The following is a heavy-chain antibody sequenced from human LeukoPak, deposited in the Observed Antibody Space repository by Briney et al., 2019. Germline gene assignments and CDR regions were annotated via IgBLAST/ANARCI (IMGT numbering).Heavy chain of an antibody. V-gene: IGHV7-4-1*02. CDR1: GYTFTSYA. D-gene: IGHD6-19*01. CDR2: INTNTGNP. CDR3: ARGPPSPLDEIAVAGVFDY. Sequence: ASVNVSCKASGYTFTSYAMNWVRQAPGQGLEWMGWINTNTGNPTYAQGFTGRFVFSLDTSVSTAYLQISSLKAEDTAVYYCARGPPSPLDEIAVAGVFDYWGQGTLVTVSS. J-gene: IGHJ4*02.